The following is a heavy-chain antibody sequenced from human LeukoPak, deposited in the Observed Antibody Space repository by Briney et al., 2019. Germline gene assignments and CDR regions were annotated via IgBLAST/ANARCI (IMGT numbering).Heavy chain of an antibody. CDR3: ARGEYSGSYYYFAY. D-gene: IGHD1-26*01. V-gene: IGHV1-8*01. CDR2: MNPNTANT. CDR1: GYTFTSYD. Sequence: ASVKVSCKASGYTFTSYDTNWVRQAPGQGLEWMGWMNPNTANTGYAQKFQGRVTITRNTPISTSYMELNSLRSEDTAVYYCARGEYSGSYYYFAYWGQGTLVTVSS. J-gene: IGHJ4*02.